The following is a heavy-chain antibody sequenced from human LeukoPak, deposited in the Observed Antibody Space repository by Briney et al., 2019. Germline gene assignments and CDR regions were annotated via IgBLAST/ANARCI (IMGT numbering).Heavy chain of an antibody. J-gene: IGHJ6*03. CDR2: INTDGSST. Sequence: PGGSLRLSCAASGFTFSSYWVHWVRQAPGKGLVWVSRINTDGSSTSYADSVKGRFTISRDNAKNTLYLQMNSLRAEDTAVYYCARGSQGNWNYAHYYYYMDVWGKGTTVTVSS. D-gene: IGHD1-7*01. CDR3: ARGSQGNWNYAHYYYYMDV. CDR1: GFTFSSYW. V-gene: IGHV3-74*01.